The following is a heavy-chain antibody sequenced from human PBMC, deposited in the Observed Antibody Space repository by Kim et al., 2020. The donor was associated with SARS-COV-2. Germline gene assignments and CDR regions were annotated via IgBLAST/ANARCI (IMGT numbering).Heavy chain of an antibody. D-gene: IGHD2-15*01. V-gene: IGHV1-24*01. Sequence: ASVKVSCKVSGYTLTELSMHWVRQAPGKGLEWMGGFDPEDGETIYAQKFQGRVTMTEDTSTDTAYMELSSLRSEDTAVYYCATDYYCSGGSCGPGAFDYWGQGTLVTVSS. CDR1: GYTLTELS. CDR3: ATDYYCSGGSCGPGAFDY. CDR2: FDPEDGET. J-gene: IGHJ4*02.